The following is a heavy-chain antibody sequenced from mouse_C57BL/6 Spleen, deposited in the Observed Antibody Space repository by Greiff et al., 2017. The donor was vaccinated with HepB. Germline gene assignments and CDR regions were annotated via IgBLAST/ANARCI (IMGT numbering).Heavy chain of an antibody. Sequence: QVQLKESGAELVRPGASVTLSCKASGYTFTDYEMHWVKQTPVHGLEWIGAIDPETGGTAYNQKFKGKAILTADKSASTAYMELRSLTSEDSAVYYCTRRDYHYGNYYAMDYWGQGTSVTVSS. CDR2: IDPETGGT. J-gene: IGHJ4*01. CDR3: TRRDYHYGNYYAMDY. V-gene: IGHV1-15*01. CDR1: GYTFTDYE. D-gene: IGHD2-4*01.